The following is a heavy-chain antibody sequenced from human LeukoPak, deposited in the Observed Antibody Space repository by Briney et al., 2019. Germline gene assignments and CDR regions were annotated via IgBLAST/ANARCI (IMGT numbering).Heavy chain of an antibody. Sequence: GSLRLSCAASGFPFSSYAMHWVRPAPGKGLEWVAVISYDGSNKYYADSVKGRFTISRDNSKNTLYLQMNSLRAEDTAVYYCARGGQLDYWGQGTLVTVSS. CDR2: ISYDGSNK. D-gene: IGHD2-2*01. V-gene: IGHV3-30-3*01. CDR3: ARGGQLDY. CDR1: GFPFSSYA. J-gene: IGHJ4*02.